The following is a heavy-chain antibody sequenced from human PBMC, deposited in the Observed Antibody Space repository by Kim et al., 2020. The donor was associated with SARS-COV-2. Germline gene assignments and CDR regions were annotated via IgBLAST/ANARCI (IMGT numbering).Heavy chain of an antibody. D-gene: IGHD3-9*01. CDR2: FYDGDRT. CDR3: SRDLNYQSLTVYYRKYRFDF. CDR1: GFTVSTNY. J-gene: IGHJ4*02. V-gene: IGHV3-66*01. Sequence: GGSLRLSCAASGFTVSTNYMLWVRQAPGKGLESVSVFYDGDRTYYAEYVKGRYTISRDISKNTLYPQMNSLRAEDTAVYYCSRDLNYQSLTVYYRKYRFDFGGQGTLVTVSS.